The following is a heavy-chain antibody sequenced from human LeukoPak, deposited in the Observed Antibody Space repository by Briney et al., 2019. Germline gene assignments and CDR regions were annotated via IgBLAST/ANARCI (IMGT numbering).Heavy chain of an antibody. D-gene: IGHD4-11*01. V-gene: IGHV3-74*01. Sequence: GGSPRLSCAASGFTFSSYWVHWVRQAPGKGLVWVSRINSDGSSTSYADSVKGRFTISRDNAKNTLYLQMNSLRAEDTAVYYCARATDYYYYGMDVWGQGTTVTVSS. CDR2: INSDGSST. CDR3: ARATDYYYYGMDV. J-gene: IGHJ6*02. CDR1: GFTFSSYW.